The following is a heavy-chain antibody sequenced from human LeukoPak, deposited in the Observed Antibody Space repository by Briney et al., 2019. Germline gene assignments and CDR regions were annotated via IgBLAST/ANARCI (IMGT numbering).Heavy chain of an antibody. V-gene: IGHV3-21*01. CDR2: ISSSSSYI. D-gene: IGHD2-8*01. CDR3: ARSMLDYYYYGMDV. Sequence: GGSLRLSCAASGFTFSSYSMNWVRQAPGKGLEWVSSISSSSSYIYYADSVKGRFTISRDNAKNSLYPQMNSLRAEDTAVYYCARSMLDYYYYGMDVWGQGTTVTVSS. J-gene: IGHJ6*02. CDR1: GFTFSSYS.